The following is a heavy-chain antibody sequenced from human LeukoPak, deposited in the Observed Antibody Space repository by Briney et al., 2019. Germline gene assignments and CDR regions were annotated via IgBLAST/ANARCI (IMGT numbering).Heavy chain of an antibody. Sequence: EASVKVSCKASGYTFTGYYMHWVRQAPGQGREWMGWINPNSGGTNYAQKFQGRVTMTRDTSISTAYMELSRLRSDDPAVSYCAPLSIALTAGFDYWGQGTLVTVSS. D-gene: IGHD2-21*01. CDR1: GYTFTGYY. J-gene: IGHJ4*02. V-gene: IGHV1-2*02. CDR3: APLSIALTAGFDY. CDR2: INPNSGGT.